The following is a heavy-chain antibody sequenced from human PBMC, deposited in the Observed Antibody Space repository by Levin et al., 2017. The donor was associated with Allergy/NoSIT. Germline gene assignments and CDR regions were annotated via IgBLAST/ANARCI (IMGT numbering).Heavy chain of an antibody. CDR1: GFTFSSYA. D-gene: IGHD3-3*01. CDR2: ISYDGSNK. Sequence: GGSLRLSCAASGFTFSSYAMHWVRQAPGKGLEWVAVISYDGSNKYYADSVKGRFTISRDNSKNTLYLQMNSLRAEDTAVYYCARDTRYDFWSGYYPVTSYYFDYWGQGTLVTVSS. CDR3: ARDTRYDFWSGYYPVTSYYFDY. V-gene: IGHV3-30*04. J-gene: IGHJ4*02.